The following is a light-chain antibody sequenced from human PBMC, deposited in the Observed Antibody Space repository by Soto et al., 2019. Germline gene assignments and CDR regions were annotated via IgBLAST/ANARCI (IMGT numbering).Light chain of an antibody. Sequence: EIMLTQSPGTLSLSPGERATLSCRASQSVSSTYLAWYQQKPGQAPRLLIYGASSRAADIPDRFSGSGSGTHFTLTISRLEPEDFAVYYCQQFGSSSLTFGQGTKVEIK. CDR2: GAS. CDR3: QQFGSSSLT. V-gene: IGKV3-20*01. J-gene: IGKJ1*01. CDR1: QSVSSTY.